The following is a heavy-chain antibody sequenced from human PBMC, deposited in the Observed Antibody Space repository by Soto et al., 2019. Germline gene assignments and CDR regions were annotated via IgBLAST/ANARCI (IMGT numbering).Heavy chain of an antibody. J-gene: IGHJ4*02. CDR3: ARDGEYFDY. CDR2: IYHSGST. Sequence: SETLSLTCAVSGGSISSGGYSWSWIRQPPGKGLEWIGYIYHSGSTYYNPSLKSRVTISVDRSKNQFSLKLSSVTAADTAVYYCARDGEYFDYWGQGTLVTVSS. CDR1: GGSISSGGYS. V-gene: IGHV4-30-2*01. D-gene: IGHD3-10*01.